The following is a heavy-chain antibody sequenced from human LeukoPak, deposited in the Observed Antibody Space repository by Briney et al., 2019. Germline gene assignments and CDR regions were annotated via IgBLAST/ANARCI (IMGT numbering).Heavy chain of an antibody. Sequence: PGGSLRLSCAASGFTFSSYAMSWVRQAPGKGLEWVGRIRSKANSYATAYAASVKGRFTISRDDSKNTAYLQMNSLKIEDTAVYYCTSNPGVYWGQGTLVTVSS. V-gene: IGHV3-73*01. CDR1: GFTFSSYA. CDR3: TSNPGVY. J-gene: IGHJ4*02. CDR2: IRSKANSYAT.